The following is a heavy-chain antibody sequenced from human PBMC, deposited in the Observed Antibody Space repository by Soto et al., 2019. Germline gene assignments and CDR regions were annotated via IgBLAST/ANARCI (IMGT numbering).Heavy chain of an antibody. CDR2: INAGNGNT. D-gene: IGHD1-26*01. CDR1: GYTFTSYA. V-gene: IGHV1-3*01. J-gene: IGHJ4*02. Sequence: QVPLVQSGAEVKKPGASVKVSCKASGYTFTSYAMHWVRQAPGQRLEWMGWINAGNGNTKYSQKFQGRVTITRDTSASTAYMELSSLRSEDTAVYYCAREKWELLFAFDYWGQGTLVTVSS. CDR3: AREKWELLFAFDY.